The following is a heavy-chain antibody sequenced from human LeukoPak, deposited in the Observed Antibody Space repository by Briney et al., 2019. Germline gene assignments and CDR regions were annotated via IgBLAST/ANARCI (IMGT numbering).Heavy chain of an antibody. CDR3: ARGRRITMVRETIAAFDI. CDR2: ISSSGSTI. D-gene: IGHD3-10*01. Sequence: GGSLRLSCAASGFTFSDYYMSWIRQAPGKGLEWVSYISSSGSTIYYADSVKGRFTISRDNAKNSLYLQMNSLRSDDTAVYYCARGRRITMVRETIAAFDIWGQGTMVTVSS. V-gene: IGHV3-11*01. J-gene: IGHJ3*02. CDR1: GFTFSDYY.